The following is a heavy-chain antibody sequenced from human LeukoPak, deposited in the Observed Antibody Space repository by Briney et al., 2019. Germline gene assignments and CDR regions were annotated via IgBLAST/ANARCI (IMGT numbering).Heavy chain of an antibody. D-gene: IGHD6-6*01. CDR2: IYATGTT. CDR3: ARYESSSWTFKAAEYFHQ. CDR1: AVSIRGYY. Sequence: PSETLSLTCTISAVSIRGYYWSWIRQAPGKGLGWIGYIYATGTTNYNPSLKSRVTTSVDTSKNQFSLKLRSVTSADAAVYYCARYESSSWTFKAAEYFHQWGPGTLVTVFS. V-gene: IGHV4-4*09. J-gene: IGHJ1*01.